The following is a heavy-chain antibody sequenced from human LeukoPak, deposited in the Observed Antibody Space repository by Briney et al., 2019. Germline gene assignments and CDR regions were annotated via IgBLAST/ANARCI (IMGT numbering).Heavy chain of an antibody. CDR3: ASRWFGELPTDY. Sequence: ASVKVSCKASGYTFTSYDINWVRQATGQGLEWMGWMNPNSGNTGYAQKFQGRVTITRNTSISTAYMELSSLRSEDTAVYYCASRWFGELPTDYWGQGTLVTVSS. CDR2: MNPNSGNT. V-gene: IGHV1-8*03. J-gene: IGHJ4*02. D-gene: IGHD3-10*01. CDR1: GYTFTSYD.